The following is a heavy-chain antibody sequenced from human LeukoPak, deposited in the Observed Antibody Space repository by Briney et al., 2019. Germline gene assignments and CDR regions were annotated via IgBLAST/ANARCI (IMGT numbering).Heavy chain of an antibody. V-gene: IGHV3-48*01. D-gene: IGHD4-17*01. CDR3: AREPDYGDYALDY. CDR2: ISSISHTI. CDR1: GFTFNTYS. J-gene: IGHJ4*02. Sequence: GGSLRLSCAASGFTFNTYSMNWVRQAPGKGLEWVSYISSISHTIYYTDSVKGRFTISRDNAKNSLYLQMNSLRAEDTAVYYCAREPDYGDYALDYWGQGTLVTVPS.